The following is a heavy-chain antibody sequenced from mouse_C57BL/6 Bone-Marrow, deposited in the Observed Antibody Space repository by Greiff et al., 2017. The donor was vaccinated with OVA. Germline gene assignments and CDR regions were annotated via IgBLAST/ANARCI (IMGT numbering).Heavy chain of an antibody. Sequence: EVKLVESGGGLVQPKGSLKLSCAASGFSFNTYAMNWVRQAPGKGLEWVARIRSKSNNYATYYADSVKDRFTISRDDSESMLYLQMNNLKTEDTAMYYCVVGYNYAMDYWGQGTSVTVSS. CDR3: VVGYNYAMDY. CDR1: GFSFNTYA. D-gene: IGHD2-2*01. CDR2: IRSKSNNYAT. J-gene: IGHJ4*01. V-gene: IGHV10-1*01.